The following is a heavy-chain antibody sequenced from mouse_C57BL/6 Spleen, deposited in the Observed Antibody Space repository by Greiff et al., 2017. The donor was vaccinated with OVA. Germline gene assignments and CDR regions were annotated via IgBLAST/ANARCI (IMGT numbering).Heavy chain of an antibody. CDR1: GYTFTSYW. CDR3: ASSGYSNFYAMDY. J-gene: IGHJ4*01. Sequence: QVQLQQPGAELVKPGASVKLSCTASGYTFTSYWMHWVKQRPGRGLEWIGRIDPNSGGTKYNEKFKSKATLTVDKPSSTAYMQLSSLTSEDSAVDYCASSGYSNFYAMDYWGQGTSVTVSS. CDR2: IDPNSGGT. D-gene: IGHD2-5*01. V-gene: IGHV1-72*01.